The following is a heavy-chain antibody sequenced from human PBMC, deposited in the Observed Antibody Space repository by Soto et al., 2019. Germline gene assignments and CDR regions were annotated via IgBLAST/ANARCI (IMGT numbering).Heavy chain of an antibody. CDR1: GYTFTSHG. Sequence: ASVKVSCKASGYTFTSHGISWVRQDPGQGLEWMAWISANNGKTNYAQKFQGRVTMTTDTSTSTAYMELRSLRSDDTAVYYCARDHVYCSGDSCYVYDYWGQGSLVTV. J-gene: IGHJ4*02. D-gene: IGHD2-15*01. CDR2: ISANNGKT. V-gene: IGHV1-18*01. CDR3: ARDHVYCSGDSCYVYDY.